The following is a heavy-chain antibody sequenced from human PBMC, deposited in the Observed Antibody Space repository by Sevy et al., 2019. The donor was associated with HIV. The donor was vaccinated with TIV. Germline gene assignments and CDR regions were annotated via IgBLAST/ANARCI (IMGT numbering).Heavy chain of an antibody. V-gene: IGHV3-43*01. J-gene: IGHJ4*02. Sequence: GGSPRLSCAASGFTFDDYTMHWVRQAPGKGLEWVSLISWDGGSTYYADSVKGRFTISRDNSKNSLYLQMNSLRTEDTALYYCAKEKGEGSGSYFDYWGQGTLVTVSS. CDR2: ISWDGGST. CDR1: GFTFDDYT. CDR3: AKEKGEGSGSYFDY. D-gene: IGHD1-26*01.